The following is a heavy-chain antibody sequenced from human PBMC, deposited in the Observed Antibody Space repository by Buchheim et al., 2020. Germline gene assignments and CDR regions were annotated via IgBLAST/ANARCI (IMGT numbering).Heavy chain of an antibody. CDR1: GYTITSYY. CDR3: ARMSAATDYSYGMDV. Sequence: QVQLVQSGAEVKKPGPSMKVSCKASGYTITSYYMHWVRQAPGQGLEWMGMINPSGGSTTYAQQLQGRVTMTRETSTSTVNMALRSLRSEDTAVYYCARMSAATDYSYGMDVWGQGTT. J-gene: IGHJ6*02. D-gene: IGHD2-15*01. CDR2: INPSGGST. V-gene: IGHV1-46*01.